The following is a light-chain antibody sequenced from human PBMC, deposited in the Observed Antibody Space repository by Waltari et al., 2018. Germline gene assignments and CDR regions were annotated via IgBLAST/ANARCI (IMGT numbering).Light chain of an antibody. CDR3: LLSYSGARWV. CDR2: DKS. V-gene: IGLV7-46*01. Sequence: QAVVTQEPSVTVSPGGTVTLTCGSSTGAVTSGHFPYWFQQKPGQAPRTLIYDKSNKHSWPPARFSGSLLGGKAALTLSGAQPEDEAEYYCLLSYSGARWVFGGGTKLTVL. J-gene: IGLJ3*02. CDR1: TGAVTSGHF.